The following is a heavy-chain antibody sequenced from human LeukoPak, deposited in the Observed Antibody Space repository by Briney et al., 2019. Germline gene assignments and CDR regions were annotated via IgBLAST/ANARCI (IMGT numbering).Heavy chain of an antibody. CDR3: AREKTAGFDY. CDR1: GYTFTGYY. Sequence: ASVKVSCKASGYTFTGYYMHWVRQATGQGLEWMGWMNPNSGNTGYAQKFQGRVTMTRNTSISTAYMELSSLRSEDTAVYYCAREKTAGFDYWGQGTLVTVSS. V-gene: IGHV1-8*02. D-gene: IGHD2-21*02. CDR2: MNPNSGNT. J-gene: IGHJ4*02.